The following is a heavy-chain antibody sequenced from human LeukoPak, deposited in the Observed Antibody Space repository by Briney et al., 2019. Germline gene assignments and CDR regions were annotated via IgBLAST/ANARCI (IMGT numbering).Heavy chain of an antibody. CDR2: ISAYSGNT. Sequence: EASVKVSCKASGYTFTSYRITWVRQAPGQGLEWMGWISAYSGNTIYTQKFQGRPTMTTDTSTTTAYMELRSLRSDDTAVYYCARLELEQRSWFDPWGQGTLVTVSS. D-gene: IGHD1/OR15-1a*01. V-gene: IGHV1-18*01. CDR3: ARLELEQRSWFDP. CDR1: GYTFTSYR. J-gene: IGHJ5*02.